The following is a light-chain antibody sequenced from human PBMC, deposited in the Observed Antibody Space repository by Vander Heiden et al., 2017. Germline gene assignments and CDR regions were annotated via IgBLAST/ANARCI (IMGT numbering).Light chain of an antibody. Sequence: DIQITQSPSSLSASVGDRVTITCRASQSISSYLNWYQQKPGKAPKLLIYAASSLQSGVPSRFSGSGSGTDFTLTISSLQPEDFATYYCQQSYFFGQGTRLEIK. J-gene: IGKJ5*01. CDR2: AAS. CDR3: QQSYF. V-gene: IGKV1-39*01. CDR1: QSISSY.